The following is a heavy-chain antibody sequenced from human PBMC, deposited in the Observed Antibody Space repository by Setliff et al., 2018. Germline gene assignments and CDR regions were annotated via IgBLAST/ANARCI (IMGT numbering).Heavy chain of an antibody. CDR3: ARDGDNYYDSSGYYLNYAFDI. CDR2: IIPIFGTA. V-gene: IGHV1-69*13. CDR1: GDTFSSSA. D-gene: IGHD3-22*01. J-gene: IGHJ3*02. Sequence: ASVKVSCKASGDTFSSSAISWVRQAPGQGLEWMGGIIPIFGTANYAQKFQGRVTITADESTSTAYMELSSLRSEDTAVYYCARDGDNYYDSSGYYLNYAFDIWGQGTMVTVSS.